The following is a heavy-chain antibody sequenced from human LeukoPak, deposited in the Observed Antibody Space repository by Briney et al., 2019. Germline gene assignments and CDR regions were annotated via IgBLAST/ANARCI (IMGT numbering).Heavy chain of an antibody. Sequence: SETLSLTCTVSGGSISSYYWSWIRQPAGKGLEWIGRIYTSGSTNYNPSLKSRVTMSVDTSKNQFSLKLSSVTAADTAVYYCARELVGATTLNWFDPWGQETLVTVSS. J-gene: IGHJ5*02. CDR2: IYTSGST. CDR1: GGSISSYY. V-gene: IGHV4-4*07. CDR3: ARELVGATTLNWFDP. D-gene: IGHD1-26*01.